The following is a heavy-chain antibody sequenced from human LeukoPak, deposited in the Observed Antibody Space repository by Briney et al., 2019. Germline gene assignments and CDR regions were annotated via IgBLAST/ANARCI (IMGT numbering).Heavy chain of an antibody. Sequence: TSETLSLTCTVSGGSIISTVFHWDWIRQPPGKGLEWIGSIYYGGNTFYNPSLKSRVTMSVDTSKNQFSLKLTSVTAADTAVYYCGRPFNQGLPDYWGQGTLVTVSS. J-gene: IGHJ4*02. CDR3: GRPFNQGLPDY. CDR2: IYYGGNT. V-gene: IGHV4-39*01. CDR1: GGSIISTVFH.